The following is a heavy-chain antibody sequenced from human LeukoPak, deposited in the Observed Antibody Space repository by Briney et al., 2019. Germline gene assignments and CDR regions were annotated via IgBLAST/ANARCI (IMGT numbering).Heavy chain of an antibody. Sequence: SGTLSLTCGVSGGSISNTNWWTWVRQPPGKGLEWIGEVNLQGSTNYNPSLKSRVAISVDTSKNQFSLKLSSVTAADTAVYYCARDRGRKYQLQYWYFDLWGRGTLVTVSS. CDR3: ARDRGRKYQLQYWYFDL. CDR1: GGSISNTNW. J-gene: IGHJ2*01. D-gene: IGHD2-2*01. CDR2: VNLQGST. V-gene: IGHV4-4*02.